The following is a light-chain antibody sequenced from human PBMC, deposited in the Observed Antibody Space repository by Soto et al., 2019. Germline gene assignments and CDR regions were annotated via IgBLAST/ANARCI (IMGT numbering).Light chain of an antibody. CDR3: QQRSTWPT. CDR2: DAS. V-gene: IGKV3-11*01. CDR1: ESVDFH. J-gene: IGKJ5*01. Sequence: IVMTQSPATLSVSPGNRATLSCRASESVDFHLAWYQHKPGQAPRLLIYDASVRATGTPARFSGSGSGTAFTLTIRSLEPEDFALYYCQQRSTWPTFGQGTRLEIK.